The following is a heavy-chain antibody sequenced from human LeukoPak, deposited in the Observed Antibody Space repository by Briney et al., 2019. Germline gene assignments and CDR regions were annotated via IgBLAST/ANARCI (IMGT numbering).Heavy chain of an antibody. V-gene: IGHV3-21*01. D-gene: IGHD5-12*01. Sequence: GGSLRLSCAASGFTFSSYSMNWVRQAPGKGLEWVSSITSGSGYIFYADSVKGRFTISRDNAKNSLYLQRNSLRAEDTAVYYCARELSGYQQLDYWGQGTLVTVSS. J-gene: IGHJ4*02. CDR1: GFTFSSYS. CDR2: ITSGSGYI. CDR3: ARELSGYQQLDY.